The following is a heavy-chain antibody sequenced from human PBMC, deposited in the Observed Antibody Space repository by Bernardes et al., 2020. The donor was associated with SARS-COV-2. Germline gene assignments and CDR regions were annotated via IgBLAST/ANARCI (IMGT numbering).Heavy chain of an antibody. J-gene: IGHJ4*02. V-gene: IGHV4-39*01. D-gene: IGHD2-15*01. CDR2: IYYSGTT. CDR1: GDSISSSNYY. CDR3: ARLRDSGGIDY. Sequence: SETLSLTCTVSGDSISSSNYYWGWIRQPPGKGLEWIGTIYYSGTTYYKPSLQSRVTISVDTSKNQFSLRLSSVTAADTAVYYCARLRDSGGIDYWGQGTLVTVSS.